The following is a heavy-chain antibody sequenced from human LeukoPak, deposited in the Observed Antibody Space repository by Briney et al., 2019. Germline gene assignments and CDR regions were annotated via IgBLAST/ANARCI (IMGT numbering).Heavy chain of an antibody. J-gene: IGHJ6*03. D-gene: IGHD6-19*01. V-gene: IGHV1-18*01. CDR3: ARDHDGVAVAGRGYYYYMDV. CDR2: ISGHSGDT. CDR1: RYTFTSHG. Sequence: ASVKVSRQASRYTFTSHGVSWVRQAPGQPLEWVGWISGHSGDTKYAQEYQGRVTMTVDASTSTAYMELRSLTSDDTAIYYCARDHDGVAVAGRGYYYYMDVWGKGTTVIVSS.